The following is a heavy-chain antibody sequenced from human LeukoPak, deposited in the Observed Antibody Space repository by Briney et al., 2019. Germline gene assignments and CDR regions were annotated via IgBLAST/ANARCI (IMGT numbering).Heavy chain of an antibody. CDR3: VLVVAATPSYFDY. D-gene: IGHD2-15*01. J-gene: IGHJ4*02. V-gene: IGHV5-51*01. Sequence: GESLQISCKGSGYSFTSYWIGWVRQVPGKGLEWMGIIYPGDSDTRYSPSFQGQVTISADKSISTAYLQWSSLKASDTAMYYCVLVVAATPSYFDYWGQGTLVTVSS. CDR2: IYPGDSDT. CDR1: GYSFTSYW.